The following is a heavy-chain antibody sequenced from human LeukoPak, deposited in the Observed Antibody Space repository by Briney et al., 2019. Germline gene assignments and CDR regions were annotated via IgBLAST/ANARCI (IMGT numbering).Heavy chain of an antibody. J-gene: IGHJ3*02. Sequence: GGSLRLSCSASGFTFSSYAMHWVRQAPGKGLEYVSAISSNGGSTYYADSVKGRFTISRDNSKNTLYLQMSSLRAEDTAVYYCVKDVWGYSGGAGAFDIWGQGTMVTVSS. V-gene: IGHV3-64D*09. CDR1: GFTFSSYA. D-gene: IGHD1-26*01. CDR2: ISSNGGST. CDR3: VKDVWGYSGGAGAFDI.